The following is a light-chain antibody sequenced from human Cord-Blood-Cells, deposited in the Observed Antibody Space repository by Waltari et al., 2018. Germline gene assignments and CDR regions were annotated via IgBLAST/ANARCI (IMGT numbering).Light chain of an antibody. Sequence: QSVLTQPTSVSGAPGQSVTISCTGSSSNIGAGYDVYWYQQLPGPAPKLLIYGNSNRPSGVPDRFSGSKSGTAASLAITGLQAEDGADYYCQSYDSSLSGVFGGGTKLTVL. CDR2: GNS. CDR3: QSYDSSLSGV. V-gene: IGLV1-40*01. CDR1: SSNIGAGYD. J-gene: IGLJ3*02.